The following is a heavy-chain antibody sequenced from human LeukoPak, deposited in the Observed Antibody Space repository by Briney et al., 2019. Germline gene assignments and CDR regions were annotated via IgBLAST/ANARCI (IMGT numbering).Heavy chain of an antibody. J-gene: IGHJ5*02. CDR3: ARGVVVVPAATPANWFDP. D-gene: IGHD2-2*01. V-gene: IGHV4-61*02. CDR2: IYTSGST. Sequence: SETLSLTCTVSGGSISSGSYDWNWIRQPAGKGLEWIGRIYTSGSTNYNPSLKSRVTISVDTSKNQFSLKLSSVTAADTAVYYCARGVVVVPAATPANWFDPWGQGSLVTVSS. CDR1: GGSISSGSYD.